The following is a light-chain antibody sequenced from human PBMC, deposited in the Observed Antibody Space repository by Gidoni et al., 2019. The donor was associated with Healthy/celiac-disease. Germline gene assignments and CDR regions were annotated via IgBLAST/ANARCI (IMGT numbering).Light chain of an antibody. CDR2: GAS. CDR1: QSVSTN. V-gene: IGKV3-15*01. Sequence: EIVMTQSPATLSVSPGERATLSCRASQSVSTNLAWYQQKPGQAPRLLISGASTRATGIPVRFSGSGSGTEFTLTISSLQSEDFAVYYCQHYNNWPPWTFXXXTKVEI. J-gene: IGKJ1*01. CDR3: QHYNNWPPWT.